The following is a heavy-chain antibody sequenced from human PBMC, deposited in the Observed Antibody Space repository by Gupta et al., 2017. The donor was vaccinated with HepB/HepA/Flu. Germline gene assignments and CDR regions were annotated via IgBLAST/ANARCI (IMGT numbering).Heavy chain of an antibody. J-gene: IGHJ4*02. D-gene: IGHD6-13*01. CDR3: ARDDSSSWKVYYFDN. CDR2: IKQDGSQK. V-gene: IGHV3-7*01. CDR1: GFTFSRYW. Sequence: EVQLVESGGGLVQPGGSLRLSCAASGFTFSRYWMSWVRQAPGKGLEWVANIKQDGSQKYYVDSVKGRFTISRDNARNSLYLQMNSLRDEDTAVYYCARDDSSSWKVYYFDNWGQGTLVTVSS.